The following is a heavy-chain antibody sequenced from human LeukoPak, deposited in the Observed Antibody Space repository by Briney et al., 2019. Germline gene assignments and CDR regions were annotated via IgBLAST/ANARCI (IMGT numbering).Heavy chain of an antibody. CDR3: ARDGDIVIIPADLDY. CDR1: GFTFSSYS. D-gene: IGHD2-2*01. V-gene: IGHV3-21*01. CDR2: ISGSSSYI. Sequence: GGSLRLSCAASGFTFSSYSMNWVRQAPGKGLAWVSSISGSSSYIYYADSVRGRFTISRDNTKNSLYLQMNSLTAEDTAVYYCARDGDIVIIPADLDYWGQGTLVTISS. J-gene: IGHJ4*02.